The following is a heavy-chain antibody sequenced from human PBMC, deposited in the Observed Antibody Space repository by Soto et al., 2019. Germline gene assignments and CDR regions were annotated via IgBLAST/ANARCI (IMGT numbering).Heavy chain of an antibody. V-gene: IGHV4-39*02. CDR3: APVGIGTTTVDY. Sequence: PSETLSLTCLVSGGSISSSTYYWGWIRQPPGKGLEWIGSIYYSGATYYNPSLRSRITISMDRSKNHFSLKLTSVTAADTAIYYCAPVGIGTTTVDYWGQGTLVTV. J-gene: IGHJ4*02. D-gene: IGHD5-12*01. CDR2: IYYSGAT. CDR1: GGSISSSTYY.